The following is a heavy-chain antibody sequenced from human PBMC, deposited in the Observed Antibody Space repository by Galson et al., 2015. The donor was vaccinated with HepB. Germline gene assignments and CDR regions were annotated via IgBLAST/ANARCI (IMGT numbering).Heavy chain of an antibody. CDR1: GFTFSNYA. CDR2: VTGSGSST. V-gene: IGHV3-23*01. Sequence: SLRLSCAASGFTFSNYAMSWVRQAQGKGLEWVATVTGSGSSTHYAESVKGRFTISRDNSKNTLYLQMNSLRVEDTAIYYCAKERHFEWLPPDYWGQGSLVTVSS. CDR3: AKERHFEWLPPDY. J-gene: IGHJ4*02. D-gene: IGHD3-9*01.